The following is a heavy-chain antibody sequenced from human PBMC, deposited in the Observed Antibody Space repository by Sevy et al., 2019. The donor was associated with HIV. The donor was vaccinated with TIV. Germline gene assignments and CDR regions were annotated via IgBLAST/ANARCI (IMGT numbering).Heavy chain of an antibody. D-gene: IGHD3-22*01. CDR2: INPNSGGT. CDR1: GYTFTGYY. J-gene: IGHJ4*02. V-gene: IGHV1-2*02. Sequence: ASVKVSCKASGYTFTGYYMHWVRQAPGQGLEWMGWINPNSGGTNYAQKFQGRVTMTRDTSISTAYMELSRLRSDDTAVYYRAREGWVYDSSRYLVYWGQGTLVTVSS. CDR3: AREGWVYDSSRYLVY.